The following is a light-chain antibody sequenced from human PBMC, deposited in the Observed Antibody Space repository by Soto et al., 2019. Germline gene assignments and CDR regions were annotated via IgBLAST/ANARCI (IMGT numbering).Light chain of an antibody. CDR2: AAS. CDR3: QQSYITPLT. Sequence: SSLSAKIRGRVNINRRASQSISSYLNWYQQKPGKAPKLLIYAASSLQSGVPSRFSGSGSGTDFTLTISSLQPEDFATYYCQQSYITPLTSGHVTRLAI. CDR1: QSISSY. V-gene: IGKV1-39*01. J-gene: IGKJ5*01.